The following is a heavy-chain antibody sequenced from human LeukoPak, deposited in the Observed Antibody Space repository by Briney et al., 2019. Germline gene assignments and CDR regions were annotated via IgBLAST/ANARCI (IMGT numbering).Heavy chain of an antibody. CDR2: IYYSGST. CDR1: GGSISSGGYY. Sequence: PSETLSLTCTVSGGSISSGGYYWSWIRQHPGKGLEWIGYIYYSGSTYYNPSLKSRVTISVDTSKNQFSLKLSSVTAADTAVYYCARGHYCSSTSCYAYYYGMDVWGQGTTVTVSS. CDR3: ARGHYCSSTSCYAYYYGMDV. D-gene: IGHD2-2*01. J-gene: IGHJ6*02. V-gene: IGHV4-31*03.